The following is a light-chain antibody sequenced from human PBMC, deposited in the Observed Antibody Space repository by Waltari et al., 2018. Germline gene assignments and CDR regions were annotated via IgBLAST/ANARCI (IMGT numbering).Light chain of an antibody. CDR1: RSHHRSNV. CDR2: RND. CDR3: AAWDDKLGGRWE. Sequence: QSVLTQPPSASGTPGQRVPISRSGIRSHHRSNVVNWYQQVPGTTPNLLIYRNDQRPSGVPDRFSGSKSGTSASLAISGLRSEDEADYYCAAWDDKLGGRWEFGGGTKLTVL. V-gene: IGLV1-47*01. J-gene: IGLJ2*01.